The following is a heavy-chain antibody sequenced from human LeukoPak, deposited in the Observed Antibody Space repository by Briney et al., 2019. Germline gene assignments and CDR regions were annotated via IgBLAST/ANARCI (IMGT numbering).Heavy chain of an antibody. CDR2: ISSSSSNI. J-gene: IGHJ4*02. CDR1: GFTFSSYG. D-gene: IGHD6-19*01. V-gene: IGHV3-48*02. CDR3: ARDLFGSGWSYYFDY. Sequence: GGSLRLSCAASGFTFSSYGMNWVRQAPGKGLEWVVYISSSSSNIYYADSVKGRFTISRDNAKNSLYLQMNSLRDEDTAVYYCARDLFGSGWSYYFDYWGQGTLVTVSS.